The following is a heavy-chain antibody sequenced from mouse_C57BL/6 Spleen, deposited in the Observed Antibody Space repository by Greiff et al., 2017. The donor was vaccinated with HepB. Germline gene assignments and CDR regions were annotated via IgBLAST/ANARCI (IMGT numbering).Heavy chain of an antibody. CDR1: GFTFSSYA. J-gene: IGHJ3*01. CDR3: ARKELGRFAY. V-gene: IGHV5-4*03. D-gene: IGHD1-1*02. CDR2: ISDGGSYT. Sequence: EVKVVESGGGLVKPGGSLKLSCAASGFTFSSYAMSWVRQTPEKRLEWVATISDGGSYTYYPDNVKGRFTISRDNAKNNLYLQMSHLKSEDTAMYYCARKELGRFAYWGQGTLVTVSA.